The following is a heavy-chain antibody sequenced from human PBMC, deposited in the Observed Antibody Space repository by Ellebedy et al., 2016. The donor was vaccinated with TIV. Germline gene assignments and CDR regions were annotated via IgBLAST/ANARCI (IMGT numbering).Heavy chain of an antibody. Sequence: ASVKVSXKASGGTFSSYAFSWVRQAPGQGLEWMGGIIPIFGTSTYAQKFQGRVTITADESTSTAHMELSSLRSEDTAVYYCARDKEGEFDDSSGHVSYHYYMDVWGKGTSVTVSS. J-gene: IGHJ6*03. CDR3: ARDKEGEFDDSSGHVSYHYYMDV. D-gene: IGHD3-22*01. CDR2: IIPIFGTS. V-gene: IGHV1-69*13. CDR1: GGTFSSYA.